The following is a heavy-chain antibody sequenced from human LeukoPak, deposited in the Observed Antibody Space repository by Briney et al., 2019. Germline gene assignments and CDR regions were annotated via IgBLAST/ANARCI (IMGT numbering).Heavy chain of an antibody. CDR3: ARTADIAAQFDY. Sequence: GGSLRLSCAASGFTVSSNYMSWVRQAPGKGLEWVSVIYSGGSTYYADSVKGRFTISRDNSKNTLYLQMNSLRAEDTAVYYCARTADIAAQFDYWGQGTLVTVSS. J-gene: IGHJ4*02. CDR1: GFTVSSNY. V-gene: IGHV3-53*01. CDR2: IYSGGST. D-gene: IGHD6-13*01.